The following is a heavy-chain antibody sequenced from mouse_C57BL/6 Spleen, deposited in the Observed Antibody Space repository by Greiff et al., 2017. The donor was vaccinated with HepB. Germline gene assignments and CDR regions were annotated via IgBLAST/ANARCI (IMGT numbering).Heavy chain of an antibody. CDR2: IWSGGST. J-gene: IGHJ2*01. D-gene: IGHD2-1*01. Sequence: VKLVESGPGLVQPSQSLSITCTVSGFSLTSYGVHWVRQSPGKGLEWLGVIWSGGSTDYNAAFISRLSISKDNSKSQVFFKMNSLQADDTAISYCARGSIYYGNSFDYWGQGTTLTVSS. CDR3: ARGSIYYGNSFDY. CDR1: GFSLTSYG. V-gene: IGHV2-2*01.